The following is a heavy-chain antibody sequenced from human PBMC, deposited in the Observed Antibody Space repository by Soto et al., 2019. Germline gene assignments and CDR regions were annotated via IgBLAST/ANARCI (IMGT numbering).Heavy chain of an antibody. CDR2: IYYSGST. Sequence: QVQPQESGPGLGKPSETLSLTCTVSGGSISSYYWSWIRQPPGKGLEWIGSIYYSGSTNYNPSLKSRVTIAVRTSKPQSSLRLSSVPAEDTAVYYCARRYRGTFDSWGQGTLVTVSS. V-gene: IGHV4-59*08. CDR3: ARRYRGTFDS. CDR1: GGSISSYY. D-gene: IGHD2-15*01. J-gene: IGHJ4*02.